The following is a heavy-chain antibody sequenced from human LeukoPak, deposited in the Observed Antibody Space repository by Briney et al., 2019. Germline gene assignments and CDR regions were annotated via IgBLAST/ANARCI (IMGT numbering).Heavy chain of an antibody. Sequence: QPGGSLRLSCVVSGFTFNRCWMNWVRQAPGKGLEWVAHINPDGRDTYYVDSVKGRFTISRDNSKNTLYLQMNSLRAEDTAVYYCARDLTSSRGDGYIPNWFDPWGQGTLVTVSS. J-gene: IGHJ5*02. CDR1: GFTFNRCW. CDR2: INPDGRDT. V-gene: IGHV3-7*01. D-gene: IGHD5-24*01. CDR3: ARDLTSSRGDGYIPNWFDP.